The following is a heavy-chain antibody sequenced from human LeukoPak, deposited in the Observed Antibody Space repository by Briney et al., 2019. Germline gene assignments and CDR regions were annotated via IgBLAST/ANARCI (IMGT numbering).Heavy chain of an antibody. Sequence: GGSLRLSCAASGFTFSSYSMNWVRKAPGKGLEWVSSISSSSSYIYYADSVKGRFTISRDNAKNSLYLQMNSLRAEDTAVYYCATNIVATIGYFYDYWGQGTLVTVSS. V-gene: IGHV3-21*01. D-gene: IGHD5-12*01. CDR3: ATNIVATIGYFYDY. CDR1: GFTFSSYS. J-gene: IGHJ4*02. CDR2: ISSSSSYI.